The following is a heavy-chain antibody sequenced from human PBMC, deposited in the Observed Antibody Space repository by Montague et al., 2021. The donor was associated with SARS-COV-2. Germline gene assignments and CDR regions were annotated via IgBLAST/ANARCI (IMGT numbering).Heavy chain of an antibody. CDR1: GFTFSSYA. V-gene: IGHV3-23*01. CDR3: AKDQSTLQLVRRWFDP. Sequence: SLRLSCAASGFTFSSYAMSWVRQAPGKGLEWVSTISGTDAGTYYADSVKGRFTISRDNSKNTLYLQMNSLRAEDTAVYYCAKDQSTLQLVRRWFDPWGQGTLVTVSS. CDR2: ISGTDAGT. J-gene: IGHJ5*02. D-gene: IGHD6-13*01.